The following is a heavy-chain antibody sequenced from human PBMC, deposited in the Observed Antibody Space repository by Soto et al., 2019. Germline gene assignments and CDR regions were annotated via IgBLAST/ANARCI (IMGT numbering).Heavy chain of an antibody. V-gene: IGHV3-23*01. J-gene: IGHJ4*02. Sequence: GGSLRLSCAASGFTFSSYAMSWVRQAPGKGLEWVSVITGSGGSTYYADSLKGRFTISRDNPKNTLHLQMNSLRAEDTAVYYCAKPNLYCSSTSCYDYWGQGTLVTVSS. D-gene: IGHD2-2*01. CDR2: ITGSGGST. CDR3: AKPNLYCSSTSCYDY. CDR1: GFTFSSYA.